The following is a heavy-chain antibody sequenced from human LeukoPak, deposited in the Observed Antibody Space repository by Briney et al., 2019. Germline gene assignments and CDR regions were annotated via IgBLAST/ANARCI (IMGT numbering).Heavy chain of an antibody. J-gene: IGHJ4*02. CDR3: AKFTYYYGSGSYYNRPFDY. CDR2: ISGSGGST. Sequence: GGSLRLSCAASGFTFSSYAMSWVRQAPGKGLEWVSAISGSGGSTYYADSVMGRFTISRDNSKNTLYLQMNSLRAEDTAVYYCAKFTYYYGSGSYYNRPFDYWGQGTLVTVSS. V-gene: IGHV3-23*01. CDR1: GFTFSSYA. D-gene: IGHD3-10*01.